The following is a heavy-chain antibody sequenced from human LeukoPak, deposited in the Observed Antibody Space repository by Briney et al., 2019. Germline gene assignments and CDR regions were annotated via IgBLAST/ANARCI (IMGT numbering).Heavy chain of an antibody. CDR2: IYTSGST. J-gene: IGHJ3*02. V-gene: IGHV4-4*07. Sequence: PSETLSLTCTVSGGSISSYYWSWIRQPAGKGLEWIGRIYTSGSTNYNPSLKSRVTMSVDTSKNQFSLKLSSVTAADTAVYYCARVGDSSGYYYGYAFDIWGQGTMVTVSS. CDR1: GGSISSYY. D-gene: IGHD3-22*01. CDR3: ARVGDSSGYYYGYAFDI.